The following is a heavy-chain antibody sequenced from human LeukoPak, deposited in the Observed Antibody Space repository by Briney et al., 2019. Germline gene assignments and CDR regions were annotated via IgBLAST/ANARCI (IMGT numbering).Heavy chain of an antibody. CDR2: IYTSGST. CDR3: ARGGYSYGSPAFDI. J-gene: IGHJ3*02. CDR1: GGSISSYY. D-gene: IGHD5-18*01. V-gene: IGHV4-4*07. Sequence: SETLSLTCTVSGGSISSYYWSWIRQPAGKGLEWIGRIYTSGSTNYNPSLKSRVTMSVDTSKNQFSLKLSSVTAADTAVYYCARGGYSYGSPAFDIWGQGTMVTVSS.